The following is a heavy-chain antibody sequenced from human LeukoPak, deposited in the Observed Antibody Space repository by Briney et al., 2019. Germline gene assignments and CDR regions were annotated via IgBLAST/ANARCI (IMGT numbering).Heavy chain of an antibody. D-gene: IGHD3-22*01. CDR1: GFTFSNYD. J-gene: IGHJ6*02. V-gene: IGHV3-13*01. CDR3: ARGSCGTSSCSERVRGLDV. CDR2: FHTAGDT. Sequence: GGSLRLSCVASGFTFSNYDMHWVRQGTGSGLEWVSAFHTAGDTHYAASVKGRFTVSRDNAENSFYLQMNSLGAGDTAVYFCARGSCGTSSCSERVRGLDVWGPGITVTVSS.